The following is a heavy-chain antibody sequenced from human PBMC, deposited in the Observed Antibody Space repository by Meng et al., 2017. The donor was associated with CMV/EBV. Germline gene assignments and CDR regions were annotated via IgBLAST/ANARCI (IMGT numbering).Heavy chain of an antibody. CDR3: AREAFKVLFFPFDH. CDR1: GGSISSGSYY. J-gene: IGHJ5*02. D-gene: IGHD1-1*01. V-gene: IGHV4-61*02. CDR2: IYTSGST. Sequence: QVQLQESGPGLVKPSQTLSLTCTVSGGSISSGSYYWSWIRQPAGKGLEWIGRIYTSGSTNYNPSLKSQVTISVDTSKNQFSLKLSSVTAADTAVYYCAREAFKVLFFPFDHWGQGTLVTVSS.